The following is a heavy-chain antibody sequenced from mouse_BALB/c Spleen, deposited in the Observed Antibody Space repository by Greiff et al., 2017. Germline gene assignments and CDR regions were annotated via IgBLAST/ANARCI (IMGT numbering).Heavy chain of an antibody. Sequence: EVQGVESGGDLVKPGGSLKLSCAASGFTFSSFGMHWVRQAPEKGLEWVAYISSGSSTIYYADTVKGRFTISRDNPKNTLFLQMTSLRSEDTAMYYCARSYYGSRSYAMDYWGQGTSVTVSS. CDR3: ARSYYGSRSYAMDY. CDR2: ISSGSSTI. V-gene: IGHV5-17*02. D-gene: IGHD1-1*01. CDR1: GFTFSSFG. J-gene: IGHJ4*01.